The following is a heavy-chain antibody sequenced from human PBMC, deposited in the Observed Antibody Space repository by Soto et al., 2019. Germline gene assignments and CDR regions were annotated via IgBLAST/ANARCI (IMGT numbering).Heavy chain of an antibody. CDR2: IIPILGIA. V-gene: IGHV1-69*08. Sequence: QVKLVQSGAEVKKPGSSVKVSCKASGGTFSSYTISWVRQAPGQGLEWMGRIIPILGIADYAQNFQGRVTITADKSTSTAYMELSSLRSEDTAVYYCAREQVILGTYGMDVWGQGTTVTVSS. CDR3: AREQVILGTYGMDV. J-gene: IGHJ6*02. CDR1: GGTFSSYT. D-gene: IGHD2-15*01.